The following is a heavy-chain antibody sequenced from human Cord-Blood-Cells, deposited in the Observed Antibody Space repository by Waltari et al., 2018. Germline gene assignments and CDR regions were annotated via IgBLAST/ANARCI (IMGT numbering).Heavy chain of an antibody. CDR2: IRGSGGST. D-gene: IGHD3-22*01. J-gene: IGHJ3*02. CDR3: AKGGSYYDSSGYPDAFDI. CDR1: GFTFSSYA. Sequence: EVQLLESGGGLVQPGGSLRLSCAASGFTFSSYAMSWVRQAPGKGLEWVAAIRGSGGSTYYADSVKGRFTISRDNSKNTLYLQMNSLRAEDTAVYYCAKGGSYYDSSGYPDAFDIWGQGTMVTVSS. V-gene: IGHV3-23*01.